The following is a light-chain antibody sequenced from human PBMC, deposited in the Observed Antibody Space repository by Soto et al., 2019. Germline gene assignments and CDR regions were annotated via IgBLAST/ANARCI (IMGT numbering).Light chain of an antibody. CDR3: CSYAGSSTLV. Sequence: QSALTQPASVSGSPGQSITISCTGTSSDVGTYDLVSWYQQHPGKAPKLMIHEVSKRPSGVSNRFSGSKSGNTASLTISGLQAEDEADYYCCSYAGSSTLVFGGGTKVTVL. V-gene: IGLV2-23*02. CDR2: EVS. CDR1: SSDVGTYDL. J-gene: IGLJ2*01.